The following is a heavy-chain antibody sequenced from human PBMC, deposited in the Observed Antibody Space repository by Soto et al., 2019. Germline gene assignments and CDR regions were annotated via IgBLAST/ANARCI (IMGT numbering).Heavy chain of an antibody. CDR3: EGHTSPSDYGMDV. CDR2: IDPSDSYT. D-gene: IGHD1-1*01. CDR1: GYSFTSYW. V-gene: IGHV5-10-1*01. Sequence: PGESLKISCKGSGYSFTSYWISWVRQMPGKGLEWMGRIDPSDSYTNYSPSFQGHVTISADKSISTAYLQWSSLKASDTAMYYCEGHTSPSDYGMDVWGQGTTVTVSS. J-gene: IGHJ6*02.